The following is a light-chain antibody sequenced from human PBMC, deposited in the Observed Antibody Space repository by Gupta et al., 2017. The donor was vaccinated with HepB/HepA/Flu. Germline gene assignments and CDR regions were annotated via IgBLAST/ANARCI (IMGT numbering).Light chain of an antibody. CDR2: DVI. Sequence: QSALTQPASVSGSPGQSITISCTGTSSDVGGYNYVSWYQQHPGKAPKLIIYDVINRPSGVSARFSGSKSGNTASLTISGLQAEDEADYYCSSYTSSSTVIFGGGTKLTVL. CDR1: SSDVGGYNY. J-gene: IGLJ2*01. CDR3: SSYTSSSTVI. V-gene: IGLV2-14*03.